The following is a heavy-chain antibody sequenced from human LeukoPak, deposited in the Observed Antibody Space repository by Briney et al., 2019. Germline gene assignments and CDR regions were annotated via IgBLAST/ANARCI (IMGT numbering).Heavy chain of an antibody. CDR2: IYYSGST. CDR3: ARVGDSSSWYNWFDP. CDR1: GGSISSSSYY. D-gene: IGHD6-13*01. J-gene: IGHJ5*02. Sequence: SETLSLTCTVSGGSISSSSYYWGWIRQPPGKGLEWIGSIYYSGSTYYNPSLKSRVTISVDTSKNQFSLKLSSVTAADTAVYYCARVGDSSSWYNWFDPWGQGTLVTVSS. V-gene: IGHV4-39*07.